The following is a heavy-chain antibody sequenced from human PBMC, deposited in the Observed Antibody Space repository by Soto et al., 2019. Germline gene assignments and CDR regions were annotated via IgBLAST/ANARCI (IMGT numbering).Heavy chain of an antibody. CDR1: GYTFTSYD. J-gene: IGHJ6*03. Sequence: ASVKVSCKASGYTFTSYDINWVRQATGQGLEWMGWMNPNSGNTGYAQKFQGRVTMTRNTSISTAYMELSSLRSEDTAVYYCARGIDEYSSSYYYYYMDVWGKGTTVTVSS. CDR2: MNPNSGNT. V-gene: IGHV1-8*01. D-gene: IGHD6-6*01. CDR3: ARGIDEYSSSYYYYYMDV.